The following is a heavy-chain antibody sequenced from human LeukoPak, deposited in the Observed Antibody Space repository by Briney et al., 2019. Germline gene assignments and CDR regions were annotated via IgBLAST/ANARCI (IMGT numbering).Heavy chain of an antibody. CDR2: IKQDGSEK. CDR3: ARHREGYCTGGNCYSGGDY. Sequence: GGSLRLSCAASGFTFSSYWMSWVRQAPGKGLEWVANIKQDGSEKYYVDSVKGRFTISRDNAKNSLYLQMNSLKASDTAMYYCARHREGYCTGGNCYSGGDYWGQGTLVTVSS. CDR1: GFTFSSYW. D-gene: IGHD2-15*01. V-gene: IGHV3-7*03. J-gene: IGHJ4*02.